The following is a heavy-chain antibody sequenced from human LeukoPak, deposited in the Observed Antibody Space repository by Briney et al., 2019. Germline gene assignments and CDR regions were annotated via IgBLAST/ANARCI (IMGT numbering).Heavy chain of an antibody. V-gene: IGHV4-4*02. CDR3: ARAPPRGYSGYGGYFDS. J-gene: IGHJ4*02. D-gene: IGHD5-12*01. CDR2: IYHGGNT. CDR1: GGSITTSNW. Sequence: PSETLSLTCAVSGGSITTSNWWSWVRQPPGKGLEWIGEIYHGGNTNYNPSLVSRVTISVDKSQNQFSLRLSSVTAADTAVYYCARAPPRGYSGYGGYFDSWGRGTLVTVSS.